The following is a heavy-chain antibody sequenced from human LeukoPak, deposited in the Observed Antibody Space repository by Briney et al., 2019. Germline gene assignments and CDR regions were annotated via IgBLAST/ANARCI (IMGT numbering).Heavy chain of an antibody. CDR3: ARESLTYYYDSSGLDY. V-gene: IGHV3-21*01. CDR2: ISSSSSYI. J-gene: IGHJ4*02. CDR1: GFTFSSYS. Sequence: GGSLRLSCAASGFTFSSYSMNWVRQAPGKGLEWVSSISSSSSYIYYADSVKGRFTISRDNAKNSLYLQMISLRAEDTAVYYCARESLTYYYDSSGLDYWGQGTLVTVSS. D-gene: IGHD3-22*01.